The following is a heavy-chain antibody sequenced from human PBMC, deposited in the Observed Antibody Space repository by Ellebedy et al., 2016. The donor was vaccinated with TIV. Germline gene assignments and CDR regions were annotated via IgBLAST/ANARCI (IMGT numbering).Heavy chain of an antibody. CDR2: IRAKAYGGAT. J-gene: IGHJ4*02. D-gene: IGHD5-12*01. V-gene: IGHV3-49*03. Sequence: PGGSLRLSCTGSGFTFGDYSMSWFRQAPGKGLEWVGFIRAKAYGGATEYAAPVKGRFTVSRDDSQSIAYLQMNSLQTEDTAVYYCARDTTSGYDWGGGFAYWGQGTLVTVSS. CDR1: GFTFGDYS. CDR3: ARDTTSGYDWGGGFAY.